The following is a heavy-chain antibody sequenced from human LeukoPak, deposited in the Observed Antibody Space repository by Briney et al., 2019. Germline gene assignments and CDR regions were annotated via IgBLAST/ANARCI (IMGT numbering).Heavy chain of an antibody. V-gene: IGHV4-59*01. D-gene: IGHD2-2*01. CDR2: IYYSGST. Sequence: PSETLSLTCTVSGGSISSYYWSWLRQPPGKGLEWIGYIYYSGSTNYNPSLKSRVTISVDTSKNQFSLKLSSVTAADTAVYYCAREGCSSTSCYRSGVTNWFDPWGQGTLVTVSS. CDR3: AREGCSSTSCYRSGVTNWFDP. J-gene: IGHJ5*02. CDR1: GGSISSYY.